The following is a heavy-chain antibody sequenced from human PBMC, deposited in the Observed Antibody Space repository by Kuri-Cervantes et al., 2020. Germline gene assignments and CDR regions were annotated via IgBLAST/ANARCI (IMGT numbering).Heavy chain of an antibody. V-gene: IGHV3-30*02. CDR2: IQNDGSSK. CDR1: GFTFSGCG. Sequence: GESLKISCAASGFTFSGCGMHWVRQAPGKGLEWVAFIQNDGSSKYYADSVKGRSTISRDNAKNSLYLQMNSLRAEDTAVYYCTRDHYSAGWYDIGAFDIWGQGTMVTVSS. D-gene: IGHD6-19*01. J-gene: IGHJ3*02. CDR3: TRDHYSAGWYDIGAFDI.